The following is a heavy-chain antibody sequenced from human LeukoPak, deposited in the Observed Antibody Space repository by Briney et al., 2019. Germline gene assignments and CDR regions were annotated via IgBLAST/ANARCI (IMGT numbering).Heavy chain of an antibody. Sequence: SATLSLTCAVSGYSIRSGYYRAWIRQPPGKGLEWIVIIYHSGSTYYTPSLNSRLTISVDTSKNQFSVNLSSVTAADTAVYYCARGTMNYYDSSGYLYWGQGTLVTVSS. CDR1: GYSIRSGYY. CDR3: ARGTMNYYDSSGYLY. J-gene: IGHJ4*02. CDR2: IYHSGST. V-gene: IGHV4-38-2*01. D-gene: IGHD3-22*01.